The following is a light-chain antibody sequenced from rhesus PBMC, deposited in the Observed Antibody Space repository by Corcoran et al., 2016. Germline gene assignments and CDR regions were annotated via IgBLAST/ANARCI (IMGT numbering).Light chain of an antibody. CDR1: QGISIW. V-gene: IGKV1-21*01. CDR3: QQYNSAPWT. Sequence: DIQMTQSPSSLSASVGDRVTITCRASQGISIWLAWYQQKPGKAPTLLIYKASKLQSGVPSRFSGSGSRTDFTLTISSRQHEDFATYYCQQYNSAPWTFDQGTKVEIK. CDR2: KAS. J-gene: IGKJ1*01.